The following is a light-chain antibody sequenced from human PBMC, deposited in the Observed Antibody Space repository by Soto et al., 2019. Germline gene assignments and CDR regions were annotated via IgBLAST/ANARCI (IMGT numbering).Light chain of an antibody. CDR1: QSISGR. J-gene: IGKJ2*01. CDR3: QQYNDYSPYT. CDR2: DSS. V-gene: IGKV1-5*01. Sequence: DIQMTQAPSTLSASVGNRVTFTCRASQSISGRLAWYQQHPGRAPKLLIFDSSTVGSGVPSSFSGSESGTEFTLTISSLQPDNLATYYSQQYNDYSPYTFGQGTKLEI.